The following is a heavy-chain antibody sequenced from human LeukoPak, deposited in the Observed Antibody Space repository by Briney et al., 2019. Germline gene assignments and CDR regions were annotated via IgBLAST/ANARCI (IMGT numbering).Heavy chain of an antibody. J-gene: IGHJ4*02. CDR3: ARGDSSGYPPKYYFDS. D-gene: IGHD3-22*01. CDR1: GGSISSYY. V-gene: IGHV4-59*01. Sequence: PSETLSLTCTVSGGSISSYYWSWIRQPPGKGLEWIGYIYYSGSTNYNPSLKSRVSISIDTSKHQFSLRLSSVTAADSAVYFCARGDSSGYPPKYYFDSWGQGTLVTVSS. CDR2: IYYSGST.